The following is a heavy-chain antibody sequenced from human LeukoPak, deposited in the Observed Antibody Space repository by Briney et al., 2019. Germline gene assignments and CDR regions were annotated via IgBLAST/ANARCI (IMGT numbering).Heavy chain of an antibody. J-gene: IGHJ5*02. Sequence: GGSLRLSCAASGFTFSIYSLNWVRQAPGKGLEWVSSISSTSGYIYYADSVKGRFTISRDNSKNTLYLQMNSLRAEDTAVYYCAKARMYSSSSWWFDPWGQGTLVTVSS. V-gene: IGHV3-21*01. CDR3: AKARMYSSSSWWFDP. CDR2: ISSTSGYI. D-gene: IGHD6-6*01. CDR1: GFTFSIYS.